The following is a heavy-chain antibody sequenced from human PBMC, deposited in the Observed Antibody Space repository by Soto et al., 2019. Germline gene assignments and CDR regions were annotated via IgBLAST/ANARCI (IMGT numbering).Heavy chain of an antibody. V-gene: IGHV1-8*01. CDR1: GYTFTSYD. J-gene: IGHJ5*02. D-gene: IGHD3-3*01. Sequence: QVQLVQSGAEVKKPGASVKVSCKASGYTFTSYDINWVRQATGQGLEWMGWMNPNSGNTGYAQKFQGRVTMTRNTSISTAYMELSSLRSEDTAVYYCARGKSYDFWSGYYLNWFDPWGQGTLVTVSS. CDR2: MNPNSGNT. CDR3: ARGKSYDFWSGYYLNWFDP.